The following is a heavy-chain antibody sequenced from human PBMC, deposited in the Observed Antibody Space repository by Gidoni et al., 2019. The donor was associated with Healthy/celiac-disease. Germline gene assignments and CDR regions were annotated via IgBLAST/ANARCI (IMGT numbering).Heavy chain of an antibody. D-gene: IGHD3-10*01. J-gene: IGHJ6*03. V-gene: IGHV3-11*01. CDR2: ISSSGSTI. Sequence: QVQLVESGGGLVKPGGSLSLCSAASGFTFSYYYMSWIRQAPGKGLGWVSYISSSGSTIYYADSVKGRFTISRDNAKNSLYLQVNSLRAEDTAVYYCARVGALYYMDVWGKGTTVTVSS. CDR3: ARVGALYYMDV. CDR1: GFTFSYYY.